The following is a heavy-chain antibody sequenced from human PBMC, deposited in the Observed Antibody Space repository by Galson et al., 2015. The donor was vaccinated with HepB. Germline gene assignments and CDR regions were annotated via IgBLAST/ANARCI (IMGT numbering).Heavy chain of an antibody. D-gene: IGHD2-2*01. Sequence: SLRLSCAASGFTFSDYYMSWIRQAPGKGLEWVSYISSSSSYTNYADSVKGRFTISRDNAKNSLYLQMNSLRAEDTAVYYCARGDHSSGTSLFEWFDPWGQGTLVTVSS. J-gene: IGHJ5*02. V-gene: IGHV3-11*05. CDR1: GFTFSDYY. CDR3: ARGDHSSGTSLFEWFDP. CDR2: ISSSSSYT.